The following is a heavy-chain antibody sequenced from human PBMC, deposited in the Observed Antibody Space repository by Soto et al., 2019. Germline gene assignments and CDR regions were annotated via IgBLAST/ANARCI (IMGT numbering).Heavy chain of an antibody. V-gene: IGHV1-69*02. J-gene: IGHJ6*02. CDR2: IIPILGIA. Sequence: GASVKVSCKASGGTFSSYTISWVRQAPGQGLEWMGRIIPILGIANYAQKFQGRVTITADKSTSTAYMELSSLRSEDTAVYYCASPDPSVGAKYYYYYGMDVWGQGTTVTVSS. CDR3: ASPDPSVGAKYYYYYGMDV. CDR1: GGTFSSYT. D-gene: IGHD1-26*01.